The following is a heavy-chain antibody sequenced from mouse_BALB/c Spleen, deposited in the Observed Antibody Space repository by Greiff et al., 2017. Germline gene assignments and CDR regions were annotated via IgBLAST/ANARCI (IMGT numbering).Heavy chain of an antibody. V-gene: IGHV2-9*02. Sequence: VQLKESGPGLVAPSQSLSITCTVSGFSLTSYGVHWVRQPPGKGLEWLGVIWAGGSTNYNSALMSRLSISKDNSKSQVFLKMNSLQTDDTAMYYCAREVTTVVGYFDVWGAGTTVTVSS. CDR1: GFSLTSYG. D-gene: IGHD1-1*01. CDR2: IWAGGST. CDR3: AREVTTVVGYFDV. J-gene: IGHJ1*01.